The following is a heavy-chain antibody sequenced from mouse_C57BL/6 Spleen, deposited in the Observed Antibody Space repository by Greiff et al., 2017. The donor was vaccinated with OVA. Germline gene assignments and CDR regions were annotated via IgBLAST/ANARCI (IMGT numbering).Heavy chain of an antibody. J-gene: IGHJ2*01. CDR1: GYTFTSYW. V-gene: IGHV1-59*01. CDR2: IDPSDSYT. Sequence: QVQLQQPGAELVRPGTSVKLSCKASGYTFTSYWMHWVKQRPGQGLEWIGVIDPSDSYTNYNQKFKGKATLTVDTSSSTAYMQLSSLTSEDSAVYYCARSRYYGSSSYYFDCGGQGPTHTVPS. D-gene: IGHD1-1*01. CDR3: ARSRYYGSSSYYFDC.